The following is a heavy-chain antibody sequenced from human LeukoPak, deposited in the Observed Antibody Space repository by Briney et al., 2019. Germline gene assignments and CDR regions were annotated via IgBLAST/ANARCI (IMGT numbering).Heavy chain of an antibody. J-gene: IGHJ4*02. CDR1: GGSISSYY. CDR2: IYYSGST. Sequence: RPETLSLTCTVAGGSISSYYWSWIRQPPGKGLEWLGCIYYSGSTNYNPSLKCRVTISADTSKNQFSLKPSYVTAADTAVYYCAGGGGIAAALIDYWGEGTLVTVSS. V-gene: IGHV4-59*01. CDR3: AGGGGIAAALIDY. D-gene: IGHD6-13*01.